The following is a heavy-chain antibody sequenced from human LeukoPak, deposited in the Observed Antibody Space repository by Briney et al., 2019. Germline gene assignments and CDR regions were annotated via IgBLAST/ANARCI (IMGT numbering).Heavy chain of an antibody. D-gene: IGHD1-26*01. CDR3: ARGVVGPTIVSLVDY. Sequence: GGSLRLSCAAAGFPFSSYSMNWVRQAPGKGLEWVSSISSSSYIYYADSVKGRFTISRDNAKNSLYLQMDSLRAEDTAVYYCARGVVGPTIVSLVDYWGQGTLVTVSS. V-gene: IGHV3-21*01. J-gene: IGHJ4*02. CDR1: GFPFSSYS. CDR2: ISSSSYI.